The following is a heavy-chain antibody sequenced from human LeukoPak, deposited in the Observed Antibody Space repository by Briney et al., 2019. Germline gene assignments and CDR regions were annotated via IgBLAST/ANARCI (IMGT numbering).Heavy chain of an antibody. CDR2: IYSGGST. Sequence: GGSLRLSCAASGFTVSSNYMSWVRQAPGKGLEWVSVIYSGGSTYYADSVKGRFTISRDNSKNTLYLQMNSLRAEDTAVYYCAAGYSSSESPFDYWGQGTLVTVSS. CDR1: GFTVSSNY. J-gene: IGHJ4*02. D-gene: IGHD6-13*01. V-gene: IGHV3-66*01. CDR3: AAGYSSSESPFDY.